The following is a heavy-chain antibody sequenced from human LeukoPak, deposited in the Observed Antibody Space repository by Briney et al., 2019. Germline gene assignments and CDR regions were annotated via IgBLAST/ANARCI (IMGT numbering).Heavy chain of an antibody. CDR2: ISSFSSTI. V-gene: IGHV3-48*04. CDR3: ARSPNYKGYFDY. CDR1: GFTFSRYN. J-gene: IGHJ4*02. D-gene: IGHD3-10*01. Sequence: GGSLRLSCAASGFTFSRYNMNWVRQAPGKGLEWVSYISSFSSTIYYADSVMGRFTISRDNAKNSLYLQMNSLRAEDTAVYYCARSPNYKGYFDYWGQGTLVTVSS.